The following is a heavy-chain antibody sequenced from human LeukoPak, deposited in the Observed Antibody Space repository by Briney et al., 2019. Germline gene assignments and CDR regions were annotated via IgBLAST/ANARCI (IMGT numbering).Heavy chain of an antibody. J-gene: IGHJ6*02. CDR2: ISAYNGNT. D-gene: IGHD6-19*01. CDR1: GYTFTSYD. V-gene: IGHV1-18*01. Sequence: ASVKVSCKTSGYTFTSYDINWVRQAPGQGLEWMGWISAYNGNTNYAQKLQGRVTMTTDTSTSTAYMELRSLRSDDTAVYYCARDAAGRIAVADDYYYYGMDVWGQGTTVTVSS. CDR3: ARDAAGRIAVADDYYYYGMDV.